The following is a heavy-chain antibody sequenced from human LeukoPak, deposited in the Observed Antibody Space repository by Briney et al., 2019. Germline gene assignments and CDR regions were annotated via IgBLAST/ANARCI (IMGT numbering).Heavy chain of an antibody. Sequence: SETLSLTCTVYGGSISISSYYWGWIRQPPGKGLEWIGSIYYSGSIYYNPSLKSRVTISVDTSKNQFSLKLSSVTAADTAVYYCARHPRSPTGTITFDYWGQGTLVTVSS. CDR3: ARHPRSPTGTITFDY. CDR2: IYYSGSI. CDR1: GGSISISSYY. V-gene: IGHV4-39*01. J-gene: IGHJ4*02. D-gene: IGHD1-1*01.